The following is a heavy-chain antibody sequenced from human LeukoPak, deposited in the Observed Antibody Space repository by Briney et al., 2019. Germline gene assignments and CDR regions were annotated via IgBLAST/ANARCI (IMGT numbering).Heavy chain of an antibody. Sequence: SETLSLTCTVSGGSISSYYWSWIRQPPGKGLEWIGYIYYSGSTNYNPSLKSRVTISVDTSKNQFSLKLSSVTAADTAVYYCARGGALDAFDIWGQGTMVTVSS. V-gene: IGHV4-59*01. CDR3: ARGGALDAFDI. J-gene: IGHJ3*02. CDR1: GGSISSYY. CDR2: IYYSGST. D-gene: IGHD1-26*01.